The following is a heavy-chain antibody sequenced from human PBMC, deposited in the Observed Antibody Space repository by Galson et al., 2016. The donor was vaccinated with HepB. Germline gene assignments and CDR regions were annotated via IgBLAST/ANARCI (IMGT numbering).Heavy chain of an antibody. J-gene: IGHJ4*01. CDR2: LYLSGRT. D-gene: IGHD3-10*01. CDR1: GLSISSNNW. Sequence: SEPLSLTCAVSGLSISSNNWCSWLRHPPGKGLEWIGELYLSGRTNYNTSLKSRPTISMDKSHTVFSLHLPSVTAADQAVDYCISGSWFNWGHGILVTVSS. CDR3: ISGSWFN. V-gene: IGHV4-4*02.